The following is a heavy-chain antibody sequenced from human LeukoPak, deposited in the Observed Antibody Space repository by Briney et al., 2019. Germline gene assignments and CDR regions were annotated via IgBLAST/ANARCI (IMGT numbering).Heavy chain of an antibody. D-gene: IGHD3-10*01. V-gene: IGHV3-23*01. CDR1: GFTFSSYA. J-gene: IGHJ5*02. Sequence: PGGSLRLSCAASGFTFSSYAMSWVRQAPGKGLEWVSAISGSGGSTYYADSVKGRFTISRDNSKNTLYLQMNSLRAEDTAVYYCAKANFQWFGECWFDPWGQGTLVTVSS. CDR2: ISGSGGST. CDR3: AKANFQWFGECWFDP.